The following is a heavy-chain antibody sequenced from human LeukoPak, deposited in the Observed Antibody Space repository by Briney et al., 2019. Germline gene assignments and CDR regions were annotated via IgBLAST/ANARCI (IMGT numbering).Heavy chain of an antibody. CDR2: ISGSGGST. Sequence: QPGGSLRLSCAASGFTFSSYAMSWVRQAPGKGLEWVSAISGSGGSTYYADSVKGRFTISRDNSKNTLYLQINSLRVEDTAVYYCARRDSSSWGHPNWGQGTLVTVSS. J-gene: IGHJ4*02. CDR3: ARRDSSSWGHPN. D-gene: IGHD6-13*01. CDR1: GFTFSSYA. V-gene: IGHV3-23*01.